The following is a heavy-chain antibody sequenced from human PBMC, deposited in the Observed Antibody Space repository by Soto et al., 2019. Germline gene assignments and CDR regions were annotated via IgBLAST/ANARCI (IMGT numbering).Heavy chain of an antibody. CDR1: GFNFSSYW. D-gene: IGHD1-1*01. J-gene: IGHJ3*02. CDR3: ARDNWNVFFAFDI. CDR2: IKQDGSEK. V-gene: IGHV3-7*01. Sequence: GGSLRLTCAASGFNFSSYWMSWVRQAPGKGLEWVANIKQDGSEKYYVDSVKDRFTISRDNAKNSLYLQMNSLRAEDTAVYYCARDNWNVFFAFDIWGQGTMVTVS.